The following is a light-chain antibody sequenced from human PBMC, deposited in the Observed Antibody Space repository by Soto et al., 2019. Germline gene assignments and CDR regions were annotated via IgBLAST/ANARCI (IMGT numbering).Light chain of an antibody. Sequence: SVLTQPPSASGTPGQRITIPCSGSGSNIGSNTVTWYQQLPRTAPKLLIYTNNQRPSGVPDRFSGSRSGTSASLAISGLQSGDEADYYCATWDDSLNGYVFGTGTKVTVL. CDR1: GSNIGSNT. CDR3: ATWDDSLNGYV. J-gene: IGLJ1*01. CDR2: TNN. V-gene: IGLV1-44*01.